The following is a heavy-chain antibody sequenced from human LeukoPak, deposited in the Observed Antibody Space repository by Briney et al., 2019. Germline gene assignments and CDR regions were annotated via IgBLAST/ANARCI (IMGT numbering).Heavy chain of an antibody. CDR2: IYYSGST. V-gene: IGHV4-59*01. J-gene: IGHJ6*03. Sequence: SETLSLTCTVSGGSISSYYWSWIRQPPGKGLEWIGDIYYSGSTNYNPSLKSRVTISVDTSKNQFSLKLSSVTAADTAVYYCARGGSSSWYYYYYYMDVWGKGTTVTVSS. CDR1: GGSISSYY. CDR3: ARGGSSSWYYYYYYMDV. D-gene: IGHD6-13*01.